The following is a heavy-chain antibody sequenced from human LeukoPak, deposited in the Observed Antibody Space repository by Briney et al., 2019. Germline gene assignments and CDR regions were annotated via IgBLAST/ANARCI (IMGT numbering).Heavy chain of an antibody. V-gene: IGHV4-61*02. CDR3: ARDITAAAGWYYGMDV. D-gene: IGHD6-13*01. J-gene: IGHJ6*02. CDR2: MYIGGRT. Sequence: PSQTLSLTCTVTGTSVRSGSYYWNWIRQAAGKGLEWIGRMYIGGRTTYNPSLKSRVTISLETTENQFSLKLSSVTAADTAVYYCARDITAAAGWYYGMDVWGQGTTVTVSS. CDR1: GTSVRSGSYY.